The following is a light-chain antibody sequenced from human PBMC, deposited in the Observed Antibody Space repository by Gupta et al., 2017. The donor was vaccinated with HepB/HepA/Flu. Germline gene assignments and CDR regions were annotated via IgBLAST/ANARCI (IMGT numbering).Light chain of an antibody. Sequence: DIQMTQSPSSLSASEGDRVTITCRASQRISSYLNWYQQKPGKAPKLLIYAASSSQSGVPSRFRGSGSGTDFALTISSLQPEDFATYYCQQSFNTVFTFGPGTKVKI. CDR3: QQSFNTVFT. V-gene: IGKV1-39*01. J-gene: IGKJ3*01. CDR2: AAS. CDR1: QRISSY.